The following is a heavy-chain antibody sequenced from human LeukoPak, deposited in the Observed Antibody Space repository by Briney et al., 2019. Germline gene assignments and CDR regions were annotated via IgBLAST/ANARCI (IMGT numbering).Heavy chain of an antibody. CDR2: INYSGST. V-gene: IGHV4-39*01. D-gene: IGHD6-19*01. Sequence: SETLSLTCTVSGGSISSSGYYWGCIRQPPGKGLEWIGNINYSGSTYYNPSLKSRVTISADTSKNQYSLKLSSVTAADSAMYYCARLGSSAPLYYFDYWGQGSMVSVSS. J-gene: IGHJ4*02. CDR1: GGSISSSGYY. CDR3: ARLGSSAPLYYFDY.